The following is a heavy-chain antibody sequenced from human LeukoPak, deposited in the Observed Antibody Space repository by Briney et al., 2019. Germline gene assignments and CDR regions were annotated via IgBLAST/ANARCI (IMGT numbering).Heavy chain of an antibody. CDR1: GGSVSSGSYY. V-gene: IGHV4-61*02. Sequence: TSETLSLTCTVSGGSVSSGSYYWSWIRQPAGKGLEWIGRIYTSGSTNYNPSLKSRVTMSVDTSKNQFSLKLSSVTAADTAVYYCVISSGYYTYDYWGQGTLVTVSS. CDR3: VISSGYYTYDY. D-gene: IGHD3-22*01. CDR2: IYTSGST. J-gene: IGHJ4*02.